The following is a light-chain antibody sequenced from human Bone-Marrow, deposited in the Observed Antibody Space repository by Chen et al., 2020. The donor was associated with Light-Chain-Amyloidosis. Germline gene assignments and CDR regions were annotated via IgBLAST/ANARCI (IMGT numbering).Light chain of an antibody. CDR1: SSNIGAGYD. V-gene: IGLV1-40*01. CDR2: VNN. J-gene: IGLJ3*02. Sequence: QSVLTQPPSVSGAPGQGVTISCTGSSSNIGAGYDVHWYQQLPGTAPKLLIYVNNNRPSGVPDRFSGSKSGTSASLAITGLQAEDEADYYCQSYDSSLSGSVFGGGTKLTVL. CDR3: QSYDSSLSGSV.